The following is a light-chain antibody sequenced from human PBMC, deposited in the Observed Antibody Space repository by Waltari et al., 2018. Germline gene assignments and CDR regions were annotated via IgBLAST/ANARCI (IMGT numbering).Light chain of an antibody. V-gene: IGLV2-23*01. Sequence: SALTQPASVSGSPGQSLTLSCTGTSSDVGSYNLPSWYQQHPGKAPKLMIYEGSKRPSGVSNRFSGSKSGNTASLTISGLQAEDEADYYCCSYAGSSTWVFGGGTKLTVL. J-gene: IGLJ3*02. CDR2: EGS. CDR3: CSYAGSSTWV. CDR1: SSDVGSYNL.